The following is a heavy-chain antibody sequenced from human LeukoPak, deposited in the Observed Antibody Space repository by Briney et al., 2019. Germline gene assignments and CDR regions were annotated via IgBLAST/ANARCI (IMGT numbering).Heavy chain of an antibody. CDR2: INPNSGGT. D-gene: IGHD3-9*01. J-gene: IGHJ6*02. CDR1: GYTFTSYY. V-gene: IGHV1-2*04. Sequence: ASVKVSCKASGYTFTSYYMHWVRQAPGQGLEWMGWINPNSGGTNYAQKFQGWVTMTRDTSISTAYMELSRLRSDDTAVYYCARGTYYDILTGRQYYYYYGMDVWGQGTTVTVSS. CDR3: ARGTYYDILTGRQYYYYYGMDV.